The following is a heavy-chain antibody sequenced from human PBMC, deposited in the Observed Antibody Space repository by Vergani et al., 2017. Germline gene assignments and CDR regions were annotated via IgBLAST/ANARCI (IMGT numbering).Heavy chain of an antibody. CDR1: GGSVSSGSYY. Sequence: QVQLQESGPGLVKPSETLSLTCTVSGGSVSSGSYYWSWIRQPPGKGLEWIGYIYYSGSTNYNPSLKSRVTISVDTSKNQFSLKLSSVTAADTAVYYCARVGARTTVVVPGGNYYYYGMDVWGQGSTVTVSS. CDR2: IYYSGST. D-gene: IGHD4-23*01. V-gene: IGHV4-61*01. J-gene: IGHJ6*02. CDR3: ARVGARTTVVVPGGNYYYYGMDV.